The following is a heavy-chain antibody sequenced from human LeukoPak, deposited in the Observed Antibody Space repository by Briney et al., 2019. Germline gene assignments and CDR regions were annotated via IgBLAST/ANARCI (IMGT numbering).Heavy chain of an antibody. CDR2: INHGGST. Sequence: PSETLSLTCAVYGGSFSGYYWSWIRQPPGKGLEWIGEINHGGSTNYNPSLKSRVTISVDTSKNQFSLKLSSVTAADTAVYYCARVLPIAAAYFDYWGQGTLVTVSS. CDR1: GGSFSGYY. D-gene: IGHD6-13*01. J-gene: IGHJ4*02. CDR3: ARVLPIAAAYFDY. V-gene: IGHV4-34*01.